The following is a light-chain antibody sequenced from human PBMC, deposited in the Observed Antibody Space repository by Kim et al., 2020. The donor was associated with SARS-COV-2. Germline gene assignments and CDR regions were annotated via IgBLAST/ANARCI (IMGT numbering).Light chain of an antibody. V-gene: IGKV3-20*01. Sequence: EIVLTQSPATLSLSPGERATLSCRASQSVASRYFAWYQERPGQAPRLLIYGASSRATGFPDRFSGRGSGEYFTLTISRLEPEDFAVYYRQQDGTLPDTCGKGTKLEIK. CDR1: QSVASRY. CDR3: QQDGTLPDT. CDR2: GAS. J-gene: IGKJ2*01.